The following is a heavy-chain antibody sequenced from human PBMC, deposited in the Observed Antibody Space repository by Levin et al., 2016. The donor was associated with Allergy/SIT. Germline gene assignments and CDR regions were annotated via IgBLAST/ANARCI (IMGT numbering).Heavy chain of an antibody. D-gene: IGHD6-6*01. Sequence: WVRQAPGQRLEWMGWINAGNGNTKYSQKFQGRVTITRDTSASTAYMELSSLRSEDTAVYYCARVQYSSSSLAAFDIWGQGTMVTVSS. V-gene: IGHV1-3*01. CDR3: ARVQYSSSSLAAFDI. CDR2: INAGNGNT. J-gene: IGHJ3*02.